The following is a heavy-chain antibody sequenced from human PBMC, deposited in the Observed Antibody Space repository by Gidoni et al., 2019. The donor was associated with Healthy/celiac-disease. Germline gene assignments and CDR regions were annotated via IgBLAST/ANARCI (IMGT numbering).Heavy chain of an antibody. D-gene: IGHD3-3*01. V-gene: IGHV3-23*01. J-gene: IGHJ4*02. CDR2: ISCSGGST. CDR1: GLPFSSYA. Sequence: EVQLLESGGGLVQPGGSLRLSCAASGLPFSSYAMSWVRQAPGKGLEWFSAISCSGGSTYSAASVKVRFTISRDNSKNTLYLQMNSLRAEDTAVYYCAKDEGLYFWSGLDFDYWGQGTLVTVSS. CDR3: AKDEGLYFWSGLDFDY.